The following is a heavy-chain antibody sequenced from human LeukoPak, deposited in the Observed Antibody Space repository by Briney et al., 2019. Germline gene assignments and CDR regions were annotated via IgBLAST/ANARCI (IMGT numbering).Heavy chain of an antibody. V-gene: IGHV3-21*01. J-gene: IGHJ6*02. CDR3: ARVTGYYYGMDV. CDR1: GFTFNTYI. Sequence: TGGSLRLSCAASGFTFNTYIMNWVRQAPGRGLEWVSSITSGSTYIYYADPVKGRFTISRDNAKNSLYLQMNSLRAEDTAVYYCARVTGYYYGMDVWGQGTTVTVSS. CDR2: ITSGSTYI. D-gene: IGHD3-16*01.